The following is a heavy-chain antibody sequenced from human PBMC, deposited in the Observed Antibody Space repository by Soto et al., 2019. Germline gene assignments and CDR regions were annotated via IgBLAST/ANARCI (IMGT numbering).Heavy chain of an antibody. Sequence: GGSLRLSCAASGFTFSSYGMHWVRQAPGKGLEWVAVIWYDGSNKYYADSVKGRFTISRDNSKNTLYLQMNSLRAEDTAVYYCARGAAAGTSDEDYFDYWGQGTLVTV. J-gene: IGHJ4*02. CDR1: GFTFSSYG. CDR3: ARGAAAGTSDEDYFDY. D-gene: IGHD6-13*01. V-gene: IGHV3-33*01. CDR2: IWYDGSNK.